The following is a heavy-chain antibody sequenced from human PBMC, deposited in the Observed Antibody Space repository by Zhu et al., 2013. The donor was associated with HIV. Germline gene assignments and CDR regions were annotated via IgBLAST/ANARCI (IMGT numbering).Heavy chain of an antibody. V-gene: IGHV4-59*11. J-gene: IGHJ3*02. D-gene: IGHD6-6*01. Sequence: VQLQESGPGLVKPSETLSLTCTVSGGSISGHYWSWIRQTPEKGLEWIAYMYSTGSTNYNPSLKSRVSISVDKSKNQFSLKLSSVTAADTAVYYCATLSQLVRSFDIWGQGTMVTVSP. CDR3: ATLSQLVRSFDI. CDR1: GGSISGHY. CDR2: MYSTGST.